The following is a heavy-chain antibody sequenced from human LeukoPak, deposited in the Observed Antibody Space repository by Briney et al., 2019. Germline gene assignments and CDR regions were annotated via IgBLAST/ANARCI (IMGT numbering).Heavy chain of an antibody. CDR2: IYSSGST. J-gene: IGHJ5*02. D-gene: IGHD1-26*01. V-gene: IGHV3-53*01. Sequence: QPGGSLRLSCAASGFTGSSNYMSWVRQAPGKGLEWVSVIYSSGSTYYADSVKGRFTISRDNSKKTLYLQMNSLRAEDTAVYYCARTTVGAKGHWFDPWGQGTLVTVSS. CDR3: ARTTVGAKGHWFDP. CDR1: GFTGSSNY.